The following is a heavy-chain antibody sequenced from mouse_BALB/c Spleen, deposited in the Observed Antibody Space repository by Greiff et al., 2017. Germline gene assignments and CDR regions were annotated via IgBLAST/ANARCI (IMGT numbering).Heavy chain of an antibody. CDR3: ARDRSTPYYYAMDY. D-gene: IGHD2-14*01. J-gene: IGHJ4*01. CDR1: GYTFTSYV. V-gene: IGHV1-14*01. Sequence: VQLKQSGPELVKPGASVKMSCKASGYTFTSYVMHWVKQKPGQGLEWIGYINPYNDGTKYNEKFKGKATLTSDKSSSTAYMELSSLTSEDSAVYYCARDRSTPYYYAMDYWGQGTSVTVSS. CDR2: INPYNDGT.